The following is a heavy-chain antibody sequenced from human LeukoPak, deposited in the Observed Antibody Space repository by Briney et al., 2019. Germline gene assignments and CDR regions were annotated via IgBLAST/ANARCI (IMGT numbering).Heavy chain of an antibody. V-gene: IGHV4-59*01. D-gene: IGHD5-18*01. Sequence: PSETLSLTCSVSGDSISTYHWNCPRKPPGKGLEWIGYMQSTGNSNYNPSLKNRVNIFVDMSKNQFVLNLRSVTAADTAVYYCARDKRHSYGRYFDPWGQGMLVTVSS. CDR2: MQSTGNS. CDR1: GDSISTYH. J-gene: IGHJ4*02. CDR3: ARDKRHSYGRYFDP.